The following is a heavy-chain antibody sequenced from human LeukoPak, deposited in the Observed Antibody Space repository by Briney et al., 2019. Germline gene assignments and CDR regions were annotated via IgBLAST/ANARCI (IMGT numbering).Heavy chain of an antibody. CDR1: GYSFTSYW. D-gene: IGHD3-3*01. CDR2: IYPGDSDT. CDR3: ARHSYDFWSGYSYYYGMDV. J-gene: IGHJ6*02. Sequence: GESLQISCKGSGYSFTSYWIGWVRQLPGKGLEWMGIIYPGDSDTRYSPSFQGQVTISADKSISTAYLQWSSLKASDTAMYYCARHSYDFWSGYSYYYGMDVWGQGTTVTVSS. V-gene: IGHV5-51*01.